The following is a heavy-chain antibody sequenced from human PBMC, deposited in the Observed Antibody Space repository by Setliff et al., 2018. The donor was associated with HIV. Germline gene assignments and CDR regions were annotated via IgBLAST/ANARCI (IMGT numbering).Heavy chain of an antibody. D-gene: IGHD3-10*01. CDR2: IIPIFGTK. CDR1: GGTFGSYA. CDR3: ARGQGVHFWVNDAFDI. V-gene: IGHV1-69*06. Sequence: GASVKVSCKASGGTFGSYAISWVRQAPGQGLEWLGGIIPIFGTKNYAQKFQGRVTITADKSTSTIYMELSSLRSDDTAVYYCARGQGVHFWVNDAFDIWGQGTMVTVSS. J-gene: IGHJ3*02.